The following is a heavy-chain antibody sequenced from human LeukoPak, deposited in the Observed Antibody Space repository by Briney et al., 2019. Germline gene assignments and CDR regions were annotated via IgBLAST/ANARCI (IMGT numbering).Heavy chain of an antibody. CDR2: IAYDGSRA. V-gene: IGHV3-33*01. CDR3: TRYNNDHFDY. CDR1: GFTFGGYG. J-gene: IGHJ4*02. Sequence: GRSLRLACPGAGFTFGGYGMHWFRQPPGKGLEWVAVIAYDGSRACYADSVKGRFTISRDNSKNTMSVQMDDLRAEDTAVYYCTRYNNDHFDYRGQGTLVTVSS. D-gene: IGHD1-14*01.